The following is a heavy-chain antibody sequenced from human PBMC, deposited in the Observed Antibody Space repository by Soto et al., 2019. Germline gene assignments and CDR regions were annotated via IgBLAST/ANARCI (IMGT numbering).Heavy chain of an antibody. V-gene: IGHV4-30-4*01. J-gene: IGHJ6*02. CDR2: IYYSGST. Sequence: SETLSLTCTVSGGSISSGDYYWSWIRQPPGKGLEWIGYIYYSGSTYYNPSLKSRVTISVDTSKNQFSLKLSSVTAADTAVYYCARGRYDILTGAKKYGMDVWGQGTTVTVSS. D-gene: IGHD3-9*01. CDR3: ARGRYDILTGAKKYGMDV. CDR1: GGSISSGDYY.